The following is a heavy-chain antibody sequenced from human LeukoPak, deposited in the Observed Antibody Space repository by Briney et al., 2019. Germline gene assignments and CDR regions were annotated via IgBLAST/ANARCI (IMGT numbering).Heavy chain of an antibody. V-gene: IGHV4-38-2*02. CDR3: AREYDYVWGSYRYTFAFDI. CDR1: GYSISSGYC. D-gene: IGHD3-16*02. CDR2: IYHSGST. J-gene: IGHJ3*02. Sequence: SETLSLTCTVSGYSISSGYCWGWIRQPPGKGLEWIGSIYHSGSTYYNPSLKSRVTISVDTSKNQFSLKLSSVTAADTAVYYCAREYDYVWGSYRYTFAFDIWGQGTMVTVSS.